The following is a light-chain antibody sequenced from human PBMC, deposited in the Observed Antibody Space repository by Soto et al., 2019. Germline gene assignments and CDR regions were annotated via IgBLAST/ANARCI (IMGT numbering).Light chain of an antibody. Sequence: DIQMTQSPSTLSASVGDRVTITCRASQSIITSLAWYQQKPGKAPKLLIYKASNLQSGVPSRFSGSGSGTEFTLTISSPQPDDFATYYCQQYNSYSRTFGQGTKVEIK. CDR3: QQYNSYSRT. CDR2: KAS. CDR1: QSIITS. V-gene: IGKV1-5*03. J-gene: IGKJ1*01.